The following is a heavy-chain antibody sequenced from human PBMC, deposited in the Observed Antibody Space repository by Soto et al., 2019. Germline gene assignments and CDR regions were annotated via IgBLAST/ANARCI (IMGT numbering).Heavy chain of an antibody. CDR1: GFTFSSYE. CDR3: ARDGANSSSWYFDL. D-gene: IGHD6-13*01. J-gene: IGHJ2*01. Sequence: EEQLVESGGGLVQPGGPLRLSCAASGFTFSSYEMNWVRQAPGKGLEWISYISSSGTTKYYADSVKGRFTISRDNAKNSLYLQMNTLRAEDTAVYYCARDGANSSSWYFDLWGRCTLVAVSS. V-gene: IGHV3-48*03. CDR2: ISSSGTTK.